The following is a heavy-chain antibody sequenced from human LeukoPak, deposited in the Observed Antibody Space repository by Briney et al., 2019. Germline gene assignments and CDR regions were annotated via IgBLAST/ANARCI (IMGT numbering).Heavy chain of an antibody. D-gene: IGHD3-9*01. CDR2: IYHSGST. CDR1: GGSISSSNW. CDR3: ARDNRDILTGYYKYYYYYMDV. V-gene: IGHV4-4*02. J-gene: IGHJ6*03. Sequence: SETLSLTCAVSGGSISSSNWWSWVRQPPGKGLEWIGEIYHSGSTNYNPSLKSRVTISVDKSKNQFSLKLSSVTAADTAVYYCARDNRDILTGYYKYYYYYMDVWGKGTTVTISS.